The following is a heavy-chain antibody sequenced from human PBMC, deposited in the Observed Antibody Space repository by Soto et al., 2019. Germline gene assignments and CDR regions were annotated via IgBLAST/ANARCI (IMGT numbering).Heavy chain of an antibody. CDR3: ARHKSGSDWLDP. CDR1: GGSISDISYC. Sequence: PSETLSLTCTVPGGSISDISYCWGWIRQPPGKGLQWIGCMFYSGATYYNPSLKNRVTLSVDTSNNEFSLKLVSVTAPDTAVYYCARHKSGSDWLDPWGQGTLVTVSS. J-gene: IGHJ5*02. D-gene: IGHD2-15*01. CDR2: MFYSGAT. V-gene: IGHV4-39*01.